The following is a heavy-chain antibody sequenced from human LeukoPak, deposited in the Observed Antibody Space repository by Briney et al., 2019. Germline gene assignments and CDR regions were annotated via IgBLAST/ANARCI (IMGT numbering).Heavy chain of an antibody. CDR2: INPSGGST. D-gene: IGHD3-10*01. V-gene: IGHV1-46*01. J-gene: IGHJ4*02. CDR1: RYTFTSYY. Sequence: GASVKVSCKASRYTFTSYYMHWVRQAPGQGLEWMGIINPSGGSTSYAQKFQGRVTMTRDTSTSTVYMELSSLRSEDTAVYYCARAFTAGSYYDHFDYWGQGTLVTVSS. CDR3: ARAFTAGSYYDHFDY.